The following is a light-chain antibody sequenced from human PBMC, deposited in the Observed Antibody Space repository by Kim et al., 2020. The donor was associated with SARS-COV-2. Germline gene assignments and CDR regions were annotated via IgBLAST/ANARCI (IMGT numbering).Light chain of an antibody. Sequence: SVSPGERDTLSCRASQSVSSTLAWYQQKPGQAPRLLSYGASTRATGIPARFSGSGSGTEFTLTISSLQSEDFAVYYCQQYNNWPPSFGQGTKLEI. V-gene: IGKV3-15*01. J-gene: IGKJ2*03. CDR3: QQYNNWPPS. CDR1: QSVSST. CDR2: GAS.